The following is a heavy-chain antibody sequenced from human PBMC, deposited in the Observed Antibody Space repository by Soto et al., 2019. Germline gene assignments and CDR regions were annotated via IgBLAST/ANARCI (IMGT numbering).Heavy chain of an antibody. D-gene: IGHD6-19*01. V-gene: IGHV3-74*01. Sequence: GGSLRLSCAASGFTFSSYWMHWVRQAPGKGLVWVSRINSDGSSTSYADSVKGRFTISRDNAKNTLYLQMNSLRAEDTAVYYCASLFESSGWYGGLDVWGKGTTVTVSS. CDR1: GFTFSSYW. CDR3: ASLFESSGWYGGLDV. CDR2: INSDGSST. J-gene: IGHJ6*04.